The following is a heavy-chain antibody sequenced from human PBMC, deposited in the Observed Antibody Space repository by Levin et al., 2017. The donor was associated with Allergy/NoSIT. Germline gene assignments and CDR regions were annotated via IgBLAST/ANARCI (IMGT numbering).Heavy chain of an antibody. Sequence: SETLSLTCTVSGGSISSSSYYWGWIRQPPGTGLEWIGSVQYSGSTYYIPSLKNRVTISIDTSKNQFSLRVSSVTAADTAVYYCARHVYGSGSYYWGQGTLVTVSS. CDR2: VQYSGST. CDR1: GGSISSSSYY. V-gene: IGHV4-39*01. J-gene: IGHJ4*02. CDR3: ARHVYGSGSYY. D-gene: IGHD3-10*01.